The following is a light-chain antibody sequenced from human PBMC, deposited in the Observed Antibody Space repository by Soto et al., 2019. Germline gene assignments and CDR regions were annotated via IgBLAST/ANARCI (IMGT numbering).Light chain of an antibody. Sequence: DIQMTQSPPSLSATVGDRVTITRQASQDISNYLSWYQQKPGKAPDLLIYGASNLEPGVPSRFSGSGSGTDFSLTISSLQHEDIATYYCQQYDNLPITFGQGTRLEIK. CDR3: QQYDNLPIT. CDR2: GAS. CDR1: QDISNY. J-gene: IGKJ5*01. V-gene: IGKV1-33*01.